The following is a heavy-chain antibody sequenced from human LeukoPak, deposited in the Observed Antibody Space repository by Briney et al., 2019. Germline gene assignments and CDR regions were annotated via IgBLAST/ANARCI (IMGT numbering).Heavy chain of an antibody. CDR3: ATDLPPTPITIFGVVRY. J-gene: IGHJ4*02. CDR1: GYTFTSYD. V-gene: IGHV1-8*01. CDR2: MNPNSGNA. Sequence: ASVKVSCKASGYTFTSYDINWVRQATGQGLEWMGWMNPNSGNAGYAQKFQGRVTMTEDTSTDTAYMELSSLRSEDTAVYYCATDLPPTPITIFGVVRYWGQGTLVTVSS. D-gene: IGHD3-3*01.